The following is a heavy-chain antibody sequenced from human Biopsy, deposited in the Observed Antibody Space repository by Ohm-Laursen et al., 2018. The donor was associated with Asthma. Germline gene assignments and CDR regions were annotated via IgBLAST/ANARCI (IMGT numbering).Heavy chain of an antibody. J-gene: IGHJ4*02. CDR1: GFTFMTYG. V-gene: IGHV3-33*01. Sequence: SLRLSCAASGFTFMTYGMHWVRQVPGKGLEWVATVGSDESYADHADSVKGRFTISRDNSKNTLHLQMNSLSPEDTAVYYCARDFSRAIMIGGGREHYFDFWGQGTLVTVSS. D-gene: IGHD3-16*01. CDR2: VGSDESYA. CDR3: ARDFSRAIMIGGGREHYFDF.